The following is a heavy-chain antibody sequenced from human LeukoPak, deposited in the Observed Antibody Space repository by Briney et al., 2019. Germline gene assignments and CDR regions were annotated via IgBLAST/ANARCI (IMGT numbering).Heavy chain of an antibody. CDR3: ARGQGVYSSGFDY. J-gene: IGHJ4*02. CDR1: GGSFSGYY. CDR2: INHSGST. V-gene: IGHV4-34*01. D-gene: IGHD6-19*01. Sequence: PSETLSLTCAVYGGSFSGYYWSWIRQPPGKGLEWIGEINHSGSTNYNPSLKSRVTISVDTSKNQFSLKLSSVTAADTAVYYCARGQGVYSSGFDYWGQGTLVTVSS.